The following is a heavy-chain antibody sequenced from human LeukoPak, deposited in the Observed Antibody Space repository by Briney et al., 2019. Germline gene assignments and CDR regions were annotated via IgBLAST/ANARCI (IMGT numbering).Heavy chain of an antibody. D-gene: IGHD5-12*01. CDR3: ARRTRGYPDY. Sequence: ASVKVTCKASGYTFSSYGITWVRQAPGQGLEWMGWISAYNGNTNYAQKLQGRVTMTTDTSTSTDYMELRSLRSDDTAVYYCARRTRGYPDYWGQGTLVTVSS. CDR2: ISAYNGNT. V-gene: IGHV1-18*01. CDR1: GYTFSSYG. J-gene: IGHJ4*02.